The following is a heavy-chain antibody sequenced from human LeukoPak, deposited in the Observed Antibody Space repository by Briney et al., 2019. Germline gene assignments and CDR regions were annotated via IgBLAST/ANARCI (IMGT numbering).Heavy chain of an antibody. CDR3: ARVQSYDSSGYYPYDAFDI. Sequence: GGSLRRYCAASGFTFSSYSMNWVRKAPGKGLEWVSSISSSSSYIYYADSVKGRFTISKDNAKNSLYLQMNSLRAEDTAVHYCARVQSYDSSGYYPYDAFDIWGQGTMVTVSS. CDR2: ISSSSSYI. CDR1: GFTFSSYS. V-gene: IGHV3-21*01. D-gene: IGHD3-22*01. J-gene: IGHJ3*02.